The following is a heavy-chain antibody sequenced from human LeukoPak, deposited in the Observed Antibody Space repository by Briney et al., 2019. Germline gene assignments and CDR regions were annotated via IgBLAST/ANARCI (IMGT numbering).Heavy chain of an antibody. V-gene: IGHV4-59*08. CDR1: GGSISSYY. Sequence: KASETLSLTCTVSGGSISSYYWSWIRQPPGKGLEWIGYIYYSGSTYYNPSLTSRVTISVDTSKNQFSLKLSSVTAADTAVYYCARSIWSGYLYYFDYWGQGTLVTVSS. D-gene: IGHD3-3*01. J-gene: IGHJ4*02. CDR3: ARSIWSGYLYYFDY. CDR2: IYYSGST.